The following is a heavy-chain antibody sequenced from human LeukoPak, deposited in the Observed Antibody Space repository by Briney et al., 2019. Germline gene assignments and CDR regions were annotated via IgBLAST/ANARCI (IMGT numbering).Heavy chain of an antibody. Sequence: GASVKVPCKVSGYSLTELSIHWVRQAPGKGLEWVGGFSPGDGETIYAQRFQGRVTMTEATSTDTAYMELRSLTYEDTAVYYCATRLGEFSSRDAFNIWGQGTMVTVSS. J-gene: IGHJ3*02. CDR2: FSPGDGET. D-gene: IGHD3-16*02. V-gene: IGHV1-24*01. CDR1: GYSLTELS. CDR3: ATRLGEFSSRDAFNI.